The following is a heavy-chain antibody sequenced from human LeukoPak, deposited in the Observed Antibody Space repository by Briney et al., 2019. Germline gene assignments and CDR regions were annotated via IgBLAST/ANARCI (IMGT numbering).Heavy chain of an antibody. Sequence: SETLSLTCSVYGGSFSDYDWSWIRQPPGKGLEWIGEINQSGSTNENPSLKSRVTMSVDTSKSQFSLNLRSVTATNTAVYYCARYVPVKTGTTRASFDYWGQGILVTVSS. CDR1: GGSFSDYD. CDR2: INQSGST. CDR3: ARYVPVKTGTTRASFDY. V-gene: IGHV4-34*01. J-gene: IGHJ4*02. D-gene: IGHD1-1*01.